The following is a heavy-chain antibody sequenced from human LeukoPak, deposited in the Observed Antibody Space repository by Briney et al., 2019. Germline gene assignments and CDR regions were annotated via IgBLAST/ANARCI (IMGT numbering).Heavy chain of an antibody. CDR3: ASILLWYVYDY. J-gene: IGHJ4*02. D-gene: IGHD3-10*01. CDR1: GFTFSSYG. V-gene: IGHV3-66*01. CDR2: IYSGGST. Sequence: GGSVRLSCAASGFTFSSYGMSWVRQAPGKGLEWVSVIYSGGSTYYADSVKGRFTISRDNSKNTLYLQMNSLRAEDTAAYYCASILLWYVYDYWGQGTLVTVSS.